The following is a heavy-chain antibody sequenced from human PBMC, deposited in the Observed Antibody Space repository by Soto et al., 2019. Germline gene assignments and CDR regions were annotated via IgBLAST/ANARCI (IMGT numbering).Heavy chain of an antibody. Sequence: EVQLAESGGGLVQPGGSLRLSCAASGFTFSSYNMNWVRQAPGKGLEWLSYISSSSRTVYYADSVKGRFTVSRDNGRNSLYLHMDSLRVDDTAVYYCARDDSISPRLGYWGQGTLVTVSS. D-gene: IGHD6-6*01. CDR1: GFTFSSYN. CDR2: ISSSSRTV. CDR3: ARDDSISPRLGY. J-gene: IGHJ4*02. V-gene: IGHV3-48*01.